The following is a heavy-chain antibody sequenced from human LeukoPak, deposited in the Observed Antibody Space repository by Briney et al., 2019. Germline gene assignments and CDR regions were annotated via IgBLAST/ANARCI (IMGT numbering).Heavy chain of an antibody. CDR1: GFTFSNYV. CDR2: LSSGGGT. Sequence: GGSLRLSCGASGFTFSNYVMSWVRQAPGKGLEWVSALSSGGGTYYADSVKGRFTISRDNSKNTLYLQMNSLRAEDTALYYCSRNWGSDNWFDPWGQGTLVTVSS. D-gene: IGHD7-27*01. CDR3: SRNWGSDNWFDP. V-gene: IGHV3-23*01. J-gene: IGHJ5*02.